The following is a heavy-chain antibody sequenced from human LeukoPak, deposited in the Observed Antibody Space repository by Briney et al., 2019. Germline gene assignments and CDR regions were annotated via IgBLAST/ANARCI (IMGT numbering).Heavy chain of an antibody. Sequence: SETLSLTCTVSGGSISSGDYYWSWIRQPPGKGREWIREINHSGSTNYNPALKRRDTISVDTSKNQFSLQLRYVTDAEKAVYYCARLRLKYYDFWSGYSQGAFDIWGQGTMVTVSS. CDR1: GGSISSGDYY. D-gene: IGHD3-3*01. CDR2: INHSGST. CDR3: ARLRLKYYDFWSGYSQGAFDI. J-gene: IGHJ3*02. V-gene: IGHV4-39*07.